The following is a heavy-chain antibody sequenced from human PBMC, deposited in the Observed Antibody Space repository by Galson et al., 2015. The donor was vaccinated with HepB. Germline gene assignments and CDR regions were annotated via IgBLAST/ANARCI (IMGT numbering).Heavy chain of an antibody. V-gene: IGHV1-46*01. CDR3: AGGAVATPGIVSYRTWFDP. CDR1: GYGFTNHY. J-gene: IGHJ5*02. Sequence: SVKVSCEASGYGFTNHYIHWLRQAPGQGLEWVGIIDPADGTTNHAQEVQKKITMTRDKSTSTVYMELNNLRSEDSAIYFCAGGAVATPGIVSYRTWFDPWGQGTLVTVSS. D-gene: IGHD2-21*01. CDR2: IDPADGTT.